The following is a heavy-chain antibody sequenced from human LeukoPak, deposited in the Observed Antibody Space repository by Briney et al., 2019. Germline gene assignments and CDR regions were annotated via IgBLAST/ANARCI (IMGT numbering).Heavy chain of an antibody. CDR2: ISNSGGT. J-gene: IGHJ4*02. CDR1: GGSIGSGHYY. D-gene: IGHD6-6*01. V-gene: IGHV4-30-4*01. Sequence: SETLSLTCTVSGGSIGSGHYYWSWIRQPPGKGLEWIGYISNSGGTYYNPSLKSRVTISVDRSKNQFSLKLSSVTAADTAVYYCASGDLRKLALDYWGQGTLVTVSS. CDR3: ASGDLRKLALDY.